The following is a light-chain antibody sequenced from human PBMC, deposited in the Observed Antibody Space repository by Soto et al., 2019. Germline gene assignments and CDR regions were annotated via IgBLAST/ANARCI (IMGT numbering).Light chain of an antibody. CDR3: ASYTKSSTGV. Sequence: QSALTQPASVSGSPGQSITISCTGTSSDIGSYNSVSWYQQHPGKAPKLMIFEVSNRPTGVSDRFSGSKSVNTASLTISGLQPEDEADYYCASYTKSSTGVFGGGTKLTVL. CDR1: SSDIGSYNS. CDR2: EVS. V-gene: IGLV2-14*01. J-gene: IGLJ3*02.